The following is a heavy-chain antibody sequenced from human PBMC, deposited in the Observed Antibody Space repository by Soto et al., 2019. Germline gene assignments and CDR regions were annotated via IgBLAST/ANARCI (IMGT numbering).Heavy chain of an antibody. CDR1: GDSVSGTA. CDR3: TRGWLQLGFDS. D-gene: IGHD6-13*01. Sequence: SQXLSLTCAISGDSVSGTAWNWIRQSPSGGLEWLGRKXYSSQXISNYVASARXXITFNADXXKNQLSLQINSVPPEDTAIYYCTRGWLQLGFDSWGQGTLVTVSS. J-gene: IGHJ4*02. V-gene: IGHV6-1*01. CDR2: KXYSSQXIS.